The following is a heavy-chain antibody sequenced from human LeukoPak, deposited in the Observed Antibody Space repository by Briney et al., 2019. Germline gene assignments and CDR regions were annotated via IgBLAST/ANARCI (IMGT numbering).Heavy chain of an antibody. J-gene: IGHJ4*02. V-gene: IGHV4-34*01. CDR1: GGSFSGYY. Sequence: SETLSLTCAVYGGSFSGYYWSWIRQPPGKGLEWIGEINHSGSTNYNPSLKSRVTISIDTSKNQFSLQLSSVTAADTAVYYCARGGIQVSLRTAPFDFWGQGTLVTVSS. CDR3: ARGGIQVSLRTAPFDF. CDR2: INHSGST. D-gene: IGHD5-18*01.